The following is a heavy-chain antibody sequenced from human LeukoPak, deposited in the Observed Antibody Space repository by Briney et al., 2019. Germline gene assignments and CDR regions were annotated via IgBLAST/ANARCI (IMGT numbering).Heavy chain of an antibody. D-gene: IGHD3-22*01. J-gene: IGHJ4*02. V-gene: IGHV3-23*01. CDR1: GFTFANYA. Sequence: GGSLRLSCAATGFTFANYAMSWVRQAPGKGLEWLSSIGGRGGDTYYADSVKGRFTISRDNSKNMLYLQMNSLRAEDTAVYLCAKGLSGHYYYFDYWGQGTLVTVSS. CDR2: IGGRGGDT. CDR3: AKGLSGHYYYFDY.